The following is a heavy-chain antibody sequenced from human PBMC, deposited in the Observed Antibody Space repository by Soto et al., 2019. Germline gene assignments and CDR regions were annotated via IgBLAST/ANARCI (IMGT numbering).Heavy chain of an antibody. CDR3: AREEDCSSSSCYRGQFDY. D-gene: IGHD2-2*01. V-gene: IGHV3-33*01. Sequence: GGSLRLSCAASGFTFSTYAMHWVRQAPGKGLEWVAAIWYDGSNQYYGDSVKGRFTISRDNSKNTLYLQINTLRAEDTAVYYCAREEDCSSSSCYRGQFDYWGQGTLVTVSS. CDR1: GFTFSTYA. J-gene: IGHJ4*02. CDR2: IWYDGSNQ.